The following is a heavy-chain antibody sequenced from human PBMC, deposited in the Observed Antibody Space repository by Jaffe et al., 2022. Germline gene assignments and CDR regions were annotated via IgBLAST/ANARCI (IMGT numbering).Heavy chain of an antibody. Sequence: EVQLVESGGGLVQPGGSLRLSCAASGFTFSSYWMSWVRQAPGKGLEWVANIKQDGSEKYYVDSVKGRFTISRDNAKNSLYLQMNSLRAEDTAVYYCARDLYSSSWQTAFDYWGQGTLVTVSS. J-gene: IGHJ4*02. CDR3: ARDLYSSSWQTAFDY. CDR2: IKQDGSEK. V-gene: IGHV3-7*01. CDR1: GFTFSSYW. D-gene: IGHD6-13*01.